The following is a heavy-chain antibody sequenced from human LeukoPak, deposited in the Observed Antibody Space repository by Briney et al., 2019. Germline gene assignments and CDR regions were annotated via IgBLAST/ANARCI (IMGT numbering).Heavy chain of an antibody. CDR2: INHSGST. V-gene: IGHV4-34*01. D-gene: IGHD3-10*01. CDR3: ARGNYYGSGTLGAFDI. J-gene: IGHJ3*02. Sequence: SETLSLTCAVYGRSFSGYYWSWIRQPPGKGLEWIGEINHSGSTNYIPPLKSRVTISVDTSKNQFSLKLSSVTAADTAVYYCARGNYYGSGTLGAFDIWGQGTMVTVSS. CDR1: GRSFSGYY.